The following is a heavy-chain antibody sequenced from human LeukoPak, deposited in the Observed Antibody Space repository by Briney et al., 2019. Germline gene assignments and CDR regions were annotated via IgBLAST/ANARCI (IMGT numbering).Heavy chain of an antibody. CDR3: ARGYNFCSGGFCYFSYDY. V-gene: IGHV4-34*01. J-gene: IGHJ4*02. Sequence: SETLSLTCAVSGGAFTDYYWSLIRQPPGKGLEWIGELNPSGSPNYNPSLKSRVTISADTSKDQFSLKLSSVTAADTAVYYCARGYNFCSGGFCYFSYDYWGQGTLVTVSS. CDR2: LNPSGSP. D-gene: IGHD2-15*01. CDR1: GGAFTDYY.